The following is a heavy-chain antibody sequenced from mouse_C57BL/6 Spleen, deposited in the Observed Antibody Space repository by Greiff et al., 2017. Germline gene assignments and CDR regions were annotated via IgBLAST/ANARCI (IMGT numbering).Heavy chain of an antibody. CDR1: GFNIKDDY. Sequence: VQLKEPGAELVRPGASVKLSCTASGFNIKDDYMHWVKQRPEQGLEWIGGIDPENGDTEYASKFQGKATITADTSSNTAYLQHSSLTSEDAAVYYCTRGSSAWFAYWGQGTLVTVSA. J-gene: IGHJ3*01. V-gene: IGHV14-4*01. CDR3: TRGSSAWFAY. CDR2: IDPENGDT. D-gene: IGHD1-3*01.